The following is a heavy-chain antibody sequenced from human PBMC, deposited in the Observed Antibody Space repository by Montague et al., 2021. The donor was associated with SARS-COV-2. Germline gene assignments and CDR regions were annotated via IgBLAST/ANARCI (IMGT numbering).Heavy chain of an antibody. CDR1: GGSISSSSYY. V-gene: IGHV4-61*05. CDR3: ATTPGRFGEFHFDY. Sequence: SETLSLTCTVSGGSISSSSYYWGWIRQPPGKGLEWLGYIHPSGSTNYNPSLKSRVTISVDTSKSQFSLKLGSVTAADTAVYYCATTPGRFGEFHFDYWGQGTLVTVSS. D-gene: IGHD3-10*01. J-gene: IGHJ4*02. CDR2: IHPSGST.